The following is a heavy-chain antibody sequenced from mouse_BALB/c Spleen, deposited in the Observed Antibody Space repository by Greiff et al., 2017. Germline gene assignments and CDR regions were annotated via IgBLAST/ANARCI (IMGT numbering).Heavy chain of an antibody. CDR1: GYSFTGYF. CDR3: ARGSEGLRRTYYAMDY. Sequence: VQLQQSGPELVKPGASVKISCKASGYSFTGYFMNWVKQSHGKSLEWIGRINPYNGDTFYNQKFKGKATLTVDKSSSTAHMELLSLTSEDSAVYYCARGSEGLRRTYYAMDYWGQGTSVTVSS. D-gene: IGHD2-2*01. J-gene: IGHJ4*01. V-gene: IGHV1-37*01. CDR2: INPYNGDT.